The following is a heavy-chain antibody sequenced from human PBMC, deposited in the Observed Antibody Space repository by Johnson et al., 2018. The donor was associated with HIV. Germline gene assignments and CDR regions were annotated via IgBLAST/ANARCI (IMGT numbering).Heavy chain of an antibody. CDR2: ISYDGSNK. CDR3: ARDWGLYSSGWYVDAFDI. CDR1: GFTFSDSS. V-gene: IGHV3-30-3*01. D-gene: IGHD6-19*01. J-gene: IGHJ3*02. Sequence: VQLVESGGGLVQPGGSLRLSCAASGFTFSDSSMNWIRQAPGKGLEWVAVISYDGSNKYYADSVKGGFTISRDNSKNTLYLQMNSLRAEDTAVYYCARDWGLYSSGWYVDAFDIWGQGTMVTVSS.